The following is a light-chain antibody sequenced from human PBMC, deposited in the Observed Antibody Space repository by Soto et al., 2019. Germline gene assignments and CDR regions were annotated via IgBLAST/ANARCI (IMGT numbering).Light chain of an antibody. V-gene: IGKV1-12*01. CDR1: QCISSR. J-gene: IGKJ4*01. CDR3: QQANSFPLT. Sequence: DIQMTQSPSSVAAAVGDRVTITCRASQCISSRLAWYQQKPGKAPNLLIYAASNLQSGVPSRFSGSGSETDFILTIGSQLPEDFATYYCQQANSFPLTFGGGTKVEIK. CDR2: AAS.